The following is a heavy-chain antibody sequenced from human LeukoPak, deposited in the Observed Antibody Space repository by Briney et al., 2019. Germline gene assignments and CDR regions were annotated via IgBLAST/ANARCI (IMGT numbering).Heavy chain of an antibody. CDR3: ARLINGYYYYYGMDV. V-gene: IGHV4-61*01. Sequence: SETLSLTCTVSGGSVSSGSYYWSWIRQPPGKGLEWIGEINHSGSTNYNPSLKSRVTISVDTSKNQFSLKLSSVTAADTAVYYCARLINGYYYYYGMDVWGQGTTVTVSS. CDR2: INHSGST. J-gene: IGHJ6*02. D-gene: IGHD2-8*01. CDR1: GGSVSSGSYY.